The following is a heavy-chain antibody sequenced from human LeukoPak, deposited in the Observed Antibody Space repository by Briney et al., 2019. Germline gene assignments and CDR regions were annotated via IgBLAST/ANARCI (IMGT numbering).Heavy chain of an antibody. CDR1: GYTFTNYW. CDR3: VRRDFDC. CDR2: IYPDDSDT. Sequence: GESLKISCKASGYTFTNYWMGWVRQMPGKGLEYMGIIYPDDSDTRYSPSFKGQVTISADKSINTAYLQWNSLKASDTAMYYCVRRDFDCWGQGTLVTVSS. J-gene: IGHJ4*02. V-gene: IGHV5-51*01.